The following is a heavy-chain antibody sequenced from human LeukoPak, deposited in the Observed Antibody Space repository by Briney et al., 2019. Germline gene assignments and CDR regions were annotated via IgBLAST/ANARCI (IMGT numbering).Heavy chain of an antibody. CDR1: GGSVSNSSYY. Sequence: PSETLSLTCTVSGGSVSNSSYYWGWIRQPPGKGLEWIGSIYYTGNTYYNASLKSRVTISVDTSKNQFSLKLSSVTAADTAVYYCARGSRYSSSWYAYWGQGTLVTVSS. V-gene: IGHV4-39*07. CDR2: IYYTGNT. D-gene: IGHD6-13*01. CDR3: ARGSRYSSSWYAY. J-gene: IGHJ4*02.